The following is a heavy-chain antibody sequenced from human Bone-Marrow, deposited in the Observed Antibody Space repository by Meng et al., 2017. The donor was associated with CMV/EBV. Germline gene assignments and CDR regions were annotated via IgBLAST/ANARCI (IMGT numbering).Heavy chain of an antibody. D-gene: IGHD5-12*01. V-gene: IGHV3-9*01. Sequence: LSLTCAASGFTFDDYAMHWVRQVPGKGLEWVSGISWNTGSIAYADSVKGRFTISRDNIKNSLYLQMNSLRAEDTAVYYCAASRYSGYDLYYWGQGTLVAAS. CDR2: ISWNTGSI. CDR3: AASRYSGYDLYY. J-gene: IGHJ4*02. CDR1: GFTFDDYA.